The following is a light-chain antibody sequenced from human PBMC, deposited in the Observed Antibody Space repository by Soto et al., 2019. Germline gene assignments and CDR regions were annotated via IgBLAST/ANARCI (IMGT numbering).Light chain of an antibody. CDR1: SSDVGAYNY. J-gene: IGLJ3*02. CDR3: SSFLGSRGWV. V-gene: IGLV2-8*01. CDR2: EVS. Sequence: QSALTQPPSASGSPGQSVTISCTGTSSDVGAYNYVSWYQQHPGKAPKVMIYEVSKRPSGVPDRFSGSKSGNTASLTVSGLQAEDEADYYCSSFLGSRGWVFGGGTKVTVL.